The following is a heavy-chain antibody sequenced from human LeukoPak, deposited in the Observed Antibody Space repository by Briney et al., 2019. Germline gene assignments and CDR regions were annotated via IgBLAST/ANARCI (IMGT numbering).Heavy chain of an antibody. CDR2: TRFDDSYK. CDR1: GFTFSSYW. Sequence: GGSLRLSCAASGFTFSSYWMSWVRQAPGKGPEWVAFTRFDDSYKAYGDSVKGRFTISRDNSKNTLYLQMDSLRSDDTAVYYCAKSSAGITWFDPWGQGTLVTVSS. D-gene: IGHD1-1*01. V-gene: IGHV3-30*02. CDR3: AKSSAGITWFDP. J-gene: IGHJ5*02.